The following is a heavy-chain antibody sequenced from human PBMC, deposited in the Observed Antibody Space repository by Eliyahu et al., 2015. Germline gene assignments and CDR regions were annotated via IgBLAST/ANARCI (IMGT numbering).Heavy chain of an antibody. CDR3: ARAGDGYNYYFDS. D-gene: IGHD5-24*01. CDR1: GXSISXGSHY. CDR2: IFYGGTA. V-gene: IGHV4-31*03. Sequence: QVQLQESGPGLVKPSQTLSLTCTXXGXSISXGSHYXSWIRHHPGKGLEWIGYIFYGGTAYYNPSLKSRVKMSLDTSKNQFSLKVNSVTAADTAVYYCARAGDGYNYYFDSWGQGTLVTVSS. J-gene: IGHJ4*02.